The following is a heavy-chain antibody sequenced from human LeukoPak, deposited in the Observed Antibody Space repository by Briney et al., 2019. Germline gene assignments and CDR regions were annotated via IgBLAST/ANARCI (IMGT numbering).Heavy chain of an antibody. V-gene: IGHV1-18*01. D-gene: IGHD3-22*01. Sequence: GASVKVSCKASGYTFTSYGISWVRQAPGQGLEWMGWISAYNGNTNYAQKLQGRVTMTTDTSTSTAYMELRSLRSDDTAVYYCARERYYDSSGYYSAHSWFDPWGQGTLVTVSS. CDR3: ARERYYDSSGYYSAHSWFDP. CDR1: GYTFTSYG. J-gene: IGHJ5*02. CDR2: ISAYNGNT.